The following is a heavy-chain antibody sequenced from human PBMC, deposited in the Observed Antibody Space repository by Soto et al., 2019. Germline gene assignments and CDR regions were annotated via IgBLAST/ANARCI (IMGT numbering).Heavy chain of an antibody. V-gene: IGHV5-51*01. D-gene: IGHD6-13*01. J-gene: IGHJ6*02. Sequence: GASLKISCKGSGYSFTSYWIGWARQMPGKGLEWMGIIYPGDSDTRYSPSFQGQVTISADKSISTAYLQWSSLKASDIAMYYCARTAAAGKYYYGMDVWGQGTTVTVS. CDR1: GYSFTSYW. CDR2: IYPGDSDT. CDR3: ARTAAAGKYYYGMDV.